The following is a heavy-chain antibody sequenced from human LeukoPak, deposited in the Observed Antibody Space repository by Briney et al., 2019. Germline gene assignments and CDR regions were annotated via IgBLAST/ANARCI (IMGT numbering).Heavy chain of an antibody. Sequence: GASVKVSCKASGYTFTGYYMHWVRQAPGQGLEWMGWINPNSGGTNYAQKFQGRVTMTRDTSISTAYMELSRLRSDDTAVYYCARDYCSGGSCYHNWFDPWGQGTLVTVSS. V-gene: IGHV1-2*02. CDR3: ARDYCSGGSCYHNWFDP. D-gene: IGHD2-15*01. CDR1: GYTFTGYY. J-gene: IGHJ5*02. CDR2: INPNSGGT.